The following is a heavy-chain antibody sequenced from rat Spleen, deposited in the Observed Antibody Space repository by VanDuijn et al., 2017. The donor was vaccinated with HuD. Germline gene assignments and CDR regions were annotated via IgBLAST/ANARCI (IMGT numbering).Heavy chain of an antibody. J-gene: IGHJ3*01. D-gene: IGHD4-3*01. V-gene: IGHV5-25*01. CDR2: ISSGGGGT. CDR1: GFTFDDHF. Sequence: EVQLVESNGGLVQPGRSLKLSCAASGFTFDDHFMAWVRQAPKKGLEWVAYISSGGGGTYYPDSVQGRFTISRDNAKNTLYLQLDSLRSEDTATYYCVRQDTSGYSNWFAYWGQGTLVTVSS. CDR3: VRQDTSGYSNWFAY.